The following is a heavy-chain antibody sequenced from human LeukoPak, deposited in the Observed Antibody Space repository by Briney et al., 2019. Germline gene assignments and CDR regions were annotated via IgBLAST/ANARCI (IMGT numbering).Heavy chain of an antibody. J-gene: IGHJ4*02. CDR3: ARGLYSSTTYYFDY. CDR1: GFTFSSYG. D-gene: IGHD6-13*01. Sequence: GGSLRLSCAASGFTFSSYGMHWVRQAPGKGLDWVAVISNDGSKKYYVDSVKGRFTISRDNAKNSMYLQMNSLRAEDTAVYYCARGLYSSTTYYFDYWGQGTLVTVSS. CDR2: ISNDGSKK. V-gene: IGHV3-30*03.